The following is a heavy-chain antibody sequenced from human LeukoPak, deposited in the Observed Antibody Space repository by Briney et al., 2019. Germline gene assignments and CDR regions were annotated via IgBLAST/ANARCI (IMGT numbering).Heavy chain of an antibody. J-gene: IGHJ6*02. CDR1: GYRFTSFW. CDR2: IYPGDSDT. CDR3: ARRDAERGSSWYVRTLALPPDV. Sequence: GESLKISCQGSGYRFTSFWIAWVRQMPGKGLEWMGIIYPGDSDTRYSPSFQGQVTFSADKPISTAYLQWSSLKASDTAMYYCARRDAERGSSWYVRTLALPPDVWGQGTTVTVSS. D-gene: IGHD6-13*01. V-gene: IGHV5-51*01.